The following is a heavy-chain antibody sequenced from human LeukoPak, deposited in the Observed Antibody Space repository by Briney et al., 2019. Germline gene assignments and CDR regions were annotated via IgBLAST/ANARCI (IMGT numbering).Heavy chain of an antibody. D-gene: IGHD2-2*02. V-gene: IGHV3-23*01. CDR3: AREIVVVPAAIEDYYGMDV. Sequence: GSLRLSCAGSGFTFNNYAMSWVRQTPRKGLEWVSTIMISGDDTYYADPVKGRFTISRDNSKNTLYLQMNSLRAEDTAVYYCAREIVVVPAAIEDYYGMDVWGQGTTVTVS. CDR1: GFTFNNYA. CDR2: IMISGDDT. J-gene: IGHJ6*02.